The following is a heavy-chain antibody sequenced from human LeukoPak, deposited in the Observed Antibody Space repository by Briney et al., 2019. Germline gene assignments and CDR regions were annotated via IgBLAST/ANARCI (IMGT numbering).Heavy chain of an antibody. V-gene: IGHV4-30-2*01. J-gene: IGHJ5*02. CDR3: ARETLGYCSGGSCYSIGSNWFDP. CDR1: GGSISSGGYS. CDR2: IYHSGST. D-gene: IGHD2-15*01. Sequence: KPSQTLSLTCAVSGGSISSGGYSWSWIRQPPGKGLEWIGYIYHSGSTYYNPFLKSRVTMSVDTSKNQFSLKLSSVTAADTAVYYCARETLGYCSGGSCYSIGSNWFDPWGQGTLVTVSS.